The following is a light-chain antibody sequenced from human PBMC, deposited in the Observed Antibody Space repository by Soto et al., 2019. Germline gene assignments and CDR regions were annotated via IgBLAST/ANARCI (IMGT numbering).Light chain of an antibody. CDR3: ATWDDNLSGVV. J-gene: IGLJ3*02. V-gene: IGLV1-47*01. CDR1: NSNIGYNS. Sequence: QSVLTQPPSVSGTPGQRVTLSCSGSNSNIGYNSVYWYQQLPGTAPKLLIYRSHERPSGVPDRFSGSKSGTSASLAISGLRSEDEADYSCATWDDNLSGVVFGGGTKLTVL. CDR2: RSH.